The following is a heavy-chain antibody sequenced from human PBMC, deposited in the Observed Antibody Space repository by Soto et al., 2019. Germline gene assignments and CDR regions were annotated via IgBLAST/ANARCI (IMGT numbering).Heavy chain of an antibody. CDR3: AADRDWNPDYYYYGMDV. Sequence: GASVKVSCKASGFTFTSSAVQWVRQARGQRIEWIGWIVVGSGNTNYAQKFQERVTITRYMSTSTAYMELSSLRSEDTAVYYCAADRDWNPDYYYYGMDVWGQGTTVTVSS. V-gene: IGHV1-58*01. CDR2: IVVGSGNT. J-gene: IGHJ6*02. CDR1: GFTFTSSA. D-gene: IGHD1-1*01.